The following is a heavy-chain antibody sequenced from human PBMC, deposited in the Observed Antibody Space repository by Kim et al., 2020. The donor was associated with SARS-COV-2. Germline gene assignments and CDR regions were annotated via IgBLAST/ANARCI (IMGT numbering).Heavy chain of an antibody. CDR3: ARARIAVAGHYFDY. CDR1: GGAISTFY. Sequence: SETLSLTCTVSGGAISTFYWSWIRQPRGKALEWIGFIYDSGNTKYNPSLNSRVTISGDTSKTRFSLKLTSVTAADTAVYYCARARIAVAGHYFDYWGQGT. D-gene: IGHD6-19*01. J-gene: IGHJ4*02. CDR2: IYDSGNT. V-gene: IGHV4-59*01.